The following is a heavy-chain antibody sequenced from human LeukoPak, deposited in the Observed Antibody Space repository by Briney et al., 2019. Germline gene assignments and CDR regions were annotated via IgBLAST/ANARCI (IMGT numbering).Heavy chain of an antibody. CDR1: GGSISSYY. CDR2: IYNSGST. D-gene: IGHD3-22*01. J-gene: IGHJ4*02. V-gene: IGHV4-4*07. Sequence: PSETLSLTCTVSGGSISSYYWSCIRQPAGKGLEWIGRIYNSGSTNYNPSLKSRVTMSVDTSKNQSSLKLSSVTAADTAVYYWARDTTYYDSSGYKYYFDYWGQGTLVTVSS. CDR3: ARDTTYYDSSGYKYYFDY.